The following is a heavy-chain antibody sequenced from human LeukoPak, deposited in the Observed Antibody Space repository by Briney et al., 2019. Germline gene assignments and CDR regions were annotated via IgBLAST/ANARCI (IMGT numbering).Heavy chain of an antibody. CDR3: ASSEVRGGHYWDAFDI. D-gene: IGHD3-10*01. CDR1: GDAISSGGYS. CDR2: IWRRGTT. Sequence: PSQTLSLTCAVSGDAISSGGYSWSWIRQPPGNGLEWIAYIWRRGTTYCNPSLKRRVTLSVDMSKKQVSLQLSSVTAADTAVYYCASSEVRGGHYWDAFDIWGQGTMVTVSS. V-gene: IGHV4-30-2*01. J-gene: IGHJ3*02.